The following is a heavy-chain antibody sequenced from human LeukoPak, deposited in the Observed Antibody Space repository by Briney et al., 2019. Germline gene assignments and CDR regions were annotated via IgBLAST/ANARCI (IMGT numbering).Heavy chain of an antibody. J-gene: IGHJ4*02. D-gene: IGHD1-14*01. CDR1: GFTFSGHW. V-gene: IGHV3-7*01. CDR2: INQGGSDK. CDR3: TRDRSRAEDD. Sequence: PGGSLRLSCAVSGFTFSGHWMSWVRQAPGKGLEWVANINQGGSDKYYVDSVKGRFTISRDNANNLLYLQMNSLRGEDTAVYYCTRDRSRAEDDWGQGTLVTVSS.